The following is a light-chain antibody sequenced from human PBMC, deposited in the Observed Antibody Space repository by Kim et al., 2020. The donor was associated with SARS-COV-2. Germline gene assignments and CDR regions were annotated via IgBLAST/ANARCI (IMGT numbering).Light chain of an antibody. Sequence: SPGERATRSCRATQSVSTNSLAWYQQKPGQAPRLLIYGASNRATGIPARVSGSGSGTDFTLTISRLEPEDFAVYYCLQYGSSVQTFGQGTKVDIK. V-gene: IGKV3-20*01. CDR1: QSVSTNS. CDR3: LQYGSSVQT. J-gene: IGKJ1*01. CDR2: GAS.